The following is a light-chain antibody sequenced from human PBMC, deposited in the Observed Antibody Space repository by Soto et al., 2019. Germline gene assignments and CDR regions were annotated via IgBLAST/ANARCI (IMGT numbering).Light chain of an antibody. CDR2: GAS. Sequence: DIVLTQSPCTLSLSPGERATLSCRASRSVTNNYVAWYQRKPGQAPRLLIYGASSRATDVPGRFSGTGSGTDFSLTITRLEPEDFAVYYCQQYGSSPPTFGQGTKVEI. CDR3: QQYGSSPPT. J-gene: IGKJ1*01. CDR1: RSVTNNY. V-gene: IGKV3-20*01.